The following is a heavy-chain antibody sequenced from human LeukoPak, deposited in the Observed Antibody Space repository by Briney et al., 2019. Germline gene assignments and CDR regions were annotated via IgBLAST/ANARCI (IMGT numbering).Heavy chain of an antibody. V-gene: IGHV1-18*01. J-gene: IGHJ6*02. Sequence: ASVKVSCKASGYTFTSYGISWVRQAPGQGLEWMGWTSAYNGNTNYAQKLQGRVTMTTDTSTSTAYMELRSLRSDDTAVYYCARVMIVVEKYYYYGMDVWGQGTTVTVSS. D-gene: IGHD3-22*01. CDR2: TSAYNGNT. CDR3: ARVMIVVEKYYYYGMDV. CDR1: GYTFTSYG.